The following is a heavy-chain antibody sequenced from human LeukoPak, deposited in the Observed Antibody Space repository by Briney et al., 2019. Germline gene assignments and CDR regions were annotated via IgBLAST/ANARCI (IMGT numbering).Heavy chain of an antibody. Sequence: GGSLRLSCAASGFTFSSYAMSWVRQAPGKGLEWVSAISGSGGSTYYADSVKGRFTISRDNSKNTLYLQMNSLRAEDTAVYYCAKDFGITMIVVVISHFDYWGQGTLVTVPS. J-gene: IGHJ4*02. CDR3: AKDFGITMIVVVISHFDY. V-gene: IGHV3-23*01. CDR2: ISGSGGST. D-gene: IGHD3-22*01. CDR1: GFTFSSYA.